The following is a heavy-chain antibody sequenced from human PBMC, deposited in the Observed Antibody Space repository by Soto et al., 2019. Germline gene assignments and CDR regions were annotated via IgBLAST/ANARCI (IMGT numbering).Heavy chain of an antibody. Sequence: QVQLQESGPGLVKPSQTLSLTCTVSGGSISSVGYYWSWIRQHPGKGLEWIGYIYYSGSTYYNPSLKSRVTISVETSKNQFSLKLSSVTAADTAVYYCARGAAKSGAPRIPLTYTWFDPWGQGTLVTVSS. CDR2: IYYSGST. J-gene: IGHJ5*02. V-gene: IGHV4-31*03. CDR3: ARGAAKSGAPRIPLTYTWFDP. D-gene: IGHD5-18*01. CDR1: GGSISSVGYY.